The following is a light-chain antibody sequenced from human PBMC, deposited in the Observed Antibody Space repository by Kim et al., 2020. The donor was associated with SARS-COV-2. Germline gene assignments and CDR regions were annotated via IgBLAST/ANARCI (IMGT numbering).Light chain of an antibody. V-gene: IGLV1-47*01. J-gene: IGLJ2*01. CDR2: RND. CDR3: AAWDDSLSGVV. CDR1: SSNVGSND. Sequence: GTRVTSSTAGGSSNVGSNDVYCYQRLPGTAPKVLIYRNDQPPAGGPERFSGSKSGTSASLASSGLRSEDEADDYCAAWDDSLSGVVFGGGTQLTVL.